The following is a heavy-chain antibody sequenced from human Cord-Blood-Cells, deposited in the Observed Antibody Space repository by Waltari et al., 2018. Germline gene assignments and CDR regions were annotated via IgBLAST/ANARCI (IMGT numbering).Heavy chain of an antibody. J-gene: IGHJ4*02. CDR2: IIPIFGTA. CDR1: GGTVSSYA. D-gene: IGHD3-9*01. CDR3: ARALTGYYTTLTPPDY. Sequence: QVQLVQSGAEVKKPGSSVKVSCKPSGGTVSSYAISWVRQAPRQGVEWMGGIIPIFGTANYAQKFQGRVTITADESTSTAYMELSSLRSEDTVVYYCARALTGYYTTLTPPDYWGQGTLVTVSS. V-gene: IGHV1-69*01.